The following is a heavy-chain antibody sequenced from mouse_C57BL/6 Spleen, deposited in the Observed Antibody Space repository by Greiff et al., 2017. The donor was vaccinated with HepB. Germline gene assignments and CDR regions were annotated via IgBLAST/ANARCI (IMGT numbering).Heavy chain of an antibody. J-gene: IGHJ2*01. V-gene: IGHV1-50*01. D-gene: IGHD2-1*01. CDR2: IDPSDSYT. CDR3: ARNGLYGNYFDY. CDR1: GYTFTSYW. Sequence: QVQLQQPGAELVKPGASVKLSCKASGYTFTSYWMQWVKQRPGQGLEWIGEIDPSDSYTNYNQKFKGKATLTVDTSSSTAYMQLSSLTSEDSAVYYCARNGLYGNYFDYWGQGTTLTVSS.